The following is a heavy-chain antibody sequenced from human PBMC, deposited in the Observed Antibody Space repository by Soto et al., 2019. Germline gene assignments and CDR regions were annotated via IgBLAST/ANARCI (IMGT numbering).Heavy chain of an antibody. CDR3: AKDIAVAGTFDY. V-gene: IGHV3-30*18. D-gene: IGHD6-19*01. CDR2: ISYDGSNK. J-gene: IGHJ4*02. Sequence: PGGSLRRSCAASGFTFSSYGMHWGRQAPGKGLEWVAVISYDGSNKYYADSVKGRFTISRDNSKNTLYLQMNSLRAEDTAVYYCAKDIAVAGTFDYWGQGTLVTVSS. CDR1: GFTFSSYG.